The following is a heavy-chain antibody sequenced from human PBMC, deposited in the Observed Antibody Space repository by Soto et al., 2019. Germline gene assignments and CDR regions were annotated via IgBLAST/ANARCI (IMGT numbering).Heavy chain of an antibody. CDR3: ARESSGYYLYFDY. V-gene: IGHV1-69*04. CDR2: IIPILGIA. J-gene: IGHJ4*02. D-gene: IGHD3-22*01. CDR1: GGTFSSYT. Sequence: SVKVSCKASGGTFSSYTIRWVRQAPGQGLEWMGRIIPILGIANYAQKFQGRVTITADKSTSTAYMELSSLRSEDTAVYYCARESSGYYLYFDYWGQGTLVTVSS.